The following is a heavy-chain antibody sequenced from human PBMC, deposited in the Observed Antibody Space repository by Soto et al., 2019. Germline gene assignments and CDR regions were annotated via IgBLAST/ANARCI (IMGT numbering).Heavy chain of an antibody. D-gene: IGHD6-13*01. CDR2: IYYSGST. CDR3: ARGNEQQLVLGLVAFDI. Sequence: QVQLQESGPGLVKPSQTLSLTCTVSGGSISSGDYYWSWIRQPPGKGLEWIGYIYYSGSTYYNPSLKSRITISVDTSKNQFSLKLSSVTAADTAVYYCARGNEQQLVLGLVAFDIWGQGTMVTVSS. V-gene: IGHV4-30-4*01. CDR1: GGSISSGDYY. J-gene: IGHJ3*02.